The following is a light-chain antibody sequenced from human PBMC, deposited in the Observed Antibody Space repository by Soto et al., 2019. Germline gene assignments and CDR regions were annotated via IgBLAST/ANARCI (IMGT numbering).Light chain of an antibody. Sequence: QSALTQPASVSGSPGQSITISCTGTSSDVGAYNYVSWYQQPPGKAPKLMIYEVSNRPSGISNRFSGSKSGNTASLTISGLQADDEADYYCSSYTSSSTLGVFGTGTKLTVL. CDR3: SSYTSSSTLGV. CDR1: SSDVGAYNY. J-gene: IGLJ1*01. V-gene: IGLV2-14*01. CDR2: EVS.